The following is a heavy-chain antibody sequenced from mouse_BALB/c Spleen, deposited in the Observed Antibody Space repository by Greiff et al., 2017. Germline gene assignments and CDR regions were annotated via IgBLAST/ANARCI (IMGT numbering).Heavy chain of an antibody. CDR2: INSNGGST. D-gene: IGHD1-1*01. CDR1: GFTFSSYG. J-gene: IGHJ1*01. CDR3: ARDSSYWYFDV. V-gene: IGHV5-6-3*01. Sequence: DVKLVESGGGLVQPGGSLKLSCAASGFTFSSYGMSWVRQTPDKRLELVATINSNGGSTYYPDSVKGRFTISRDNAKNTLYLQMSSLKSEDTAMYYCARDSSYWYFDVWGAGTTVTVSS.